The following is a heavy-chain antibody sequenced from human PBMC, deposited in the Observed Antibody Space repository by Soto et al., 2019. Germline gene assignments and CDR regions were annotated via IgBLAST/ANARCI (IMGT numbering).Heavy chain of an antibody. CDR2: ISTYNGNT. J-gene: IGHJ6*02. CDR3: ARVGGQSYYAMDV. Sequence: QVQLVQSGAEVKKPGASVKVSCKTSGYTFTSYGITWVRQAPGQGLEWMGWISTYNGNTNYAQKLQDRVTMTTDTSTSTADMELWSRRSDDTAVYYCARVGGQSYYAMDVWGQGTTVTVSS. CDR1: GYTFTSYG. D-gene: IGHD2-15*01. V-gene: IGHV1-18*01.